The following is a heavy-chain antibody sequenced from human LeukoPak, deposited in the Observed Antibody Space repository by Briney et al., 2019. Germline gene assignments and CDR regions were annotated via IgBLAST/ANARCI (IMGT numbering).Heavy chain of an antibody. CDR3: AKDSLARMDLSYYFDY. CDR1: GFTFSDYY. Sequence: PGGSLRLSCAASGFTFSDYYMSWIRQAPGKGLEWVSYISGSGSTIYYADSVKGRFTISRDNSKNTLYLQMSSLRAEDTAVYYCAKDSLARMDLSYYFDYWGQGTLVTVSS. CDR2: ISGSGSTI. D-gene: IGHD2-15*01. V-gene: IGHV3-11*01. J-gene: IGHJ4*02.